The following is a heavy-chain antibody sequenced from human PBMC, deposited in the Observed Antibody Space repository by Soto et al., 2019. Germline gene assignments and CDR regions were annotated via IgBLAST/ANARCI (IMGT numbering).Heavy chain of an antibody. J-gene: IGHJ5*02. CDR2: ISAYNGNT. D-gene: IGHD3-9*01. V-gene: IGHV1-18*01. Sequence: ASVKVSCKASGYTFTSYGISWVRQAPGQGLEWMGWISAYNGNTNYAQKLQGRVTMTTDTSTSTAYMELRSLRSDDTAVYYCARGRDILTGYFWFDPWGQGTLVTVSS. CDR1: GYTFTSYG. CDR3: ARGRDILTGYFWFDP.